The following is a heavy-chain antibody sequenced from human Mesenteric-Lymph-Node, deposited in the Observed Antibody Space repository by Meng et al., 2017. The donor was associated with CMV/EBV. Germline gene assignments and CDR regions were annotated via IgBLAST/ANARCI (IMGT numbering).Heavy chain of an antibody. J-gene: IGHJ4*02. CDR2: IKQDGSEK. CDR3: AKEIVAFGELFYFDY. CDR1: GFTFSSYW. V-gene: IGHV3-7*01. D-gene: IGHD3-10*01. Sequence: GGSLRLSCAASGFTFSSYWMSWVRQAPGKGLEWVANIKQDGSEKYYVDSVKGRFTISRDNAKNSLYLQINSLRAEDTAVYYCAKEIVAFGELFYFDYWGQGTLVTVSS.